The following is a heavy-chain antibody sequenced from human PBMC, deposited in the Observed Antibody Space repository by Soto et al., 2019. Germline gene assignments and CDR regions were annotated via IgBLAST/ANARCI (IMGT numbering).Heavy chain of an antibody. CDR3: ARDLSWGSNWYYYMDV. Sequence: VQLVESGGGLVQPGGSLRLSCATSGFILSDCAMNWVRQAPGKGLEWVSYISSSSSVIDYADSVKGRFTVSRDNARNSLYHQMNSLRAEDTAVYYCARDLSWGSNWYYYMDVWGKGTTVTVSS. CDR1: GFILSDCA. D-gene: IGHD7-27*01. V-gene: IGHV3-48*01. CDR2: ISSSSSVI. J-gene: IGHJ6*03.